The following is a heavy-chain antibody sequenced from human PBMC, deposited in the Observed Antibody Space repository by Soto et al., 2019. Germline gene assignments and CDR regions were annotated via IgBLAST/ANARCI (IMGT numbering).Heavy chain of an antibody. V-gene: IGHV3-30*18. CDR1: GLTFSAAG. CDR3: AKDKGRTALDY. CDR2: IANDGRSE. Sequence: QVQLVESGGGVVQPGRSLRLSCAASGLTFSAAGMHWVRQAPGKGLEWVAFIANDGRSESYADSVKGRFTISRDNSQNRLDLQMNGLRAEDTAVYYCAKDKGRTALDYWGQGTLVSVSS. J-gene: IGHJ4*02.